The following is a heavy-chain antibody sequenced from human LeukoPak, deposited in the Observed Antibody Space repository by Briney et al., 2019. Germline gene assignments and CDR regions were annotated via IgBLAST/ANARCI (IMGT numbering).Heavy chain of an antibody. CDR1: GFTFSNAW. Sequence: GGSLLLSCAASGFTFSNAWMSWVRQAPGKGLEGVGRIKSKTDGGTTDYAAPGRGIFTISRDDSKNTLYLQMNSLKTEDTAVYYCTTDYGDQFDYWGQGTLVTVSS. D-gene: IGHD4-17*01. V-gene: IGHV3-15*01. CDR2: IKSKTDGGTT. CDR3: TTDYGDQFDY. J-gene: IGHJ4*02.